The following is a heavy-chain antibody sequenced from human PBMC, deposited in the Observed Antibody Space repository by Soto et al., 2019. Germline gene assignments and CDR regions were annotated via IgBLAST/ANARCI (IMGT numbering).Heavy chain of an antibody. CDR1: GFTFSSYA. J-gene: IGHJ6*02. CDR2: ISGSGGST. D-gene: IGHD3-3*01. Sequence: PGGSLRLSCAASGFTFSSYAMSWVRQAPGKGLEWVSAISGSGGSTYYADSVKGRFTISRDNSKNTLYLQMNSLRAEDTAVYYCAREIAIFGVVISGMDVWGQGTTVTVSS. V-gene: IGHV3-23*01. CDR3: AREIAIFGVVISGMDV.